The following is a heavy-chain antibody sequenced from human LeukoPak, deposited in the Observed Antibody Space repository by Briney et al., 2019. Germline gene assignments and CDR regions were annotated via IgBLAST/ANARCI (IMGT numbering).Heavy chain of an antibody. J-gene: IGHJ4*02. CDR2: IHYSGYT. V-gene: IGHV4-31*03. Sequence: SQTLSLTCTVSGGSISSGGYYWSWIRQHPGKGLEWIGYIHYSGYTYYSPSLKRRLTISVDTSKNQFSLRLRSVTAADTAVYYCARVVAYDSTGYYLYYFDYWGQGTLVTVAA. CDR3: ARVVAYDSTGYYLYYFDY. D-gene: IGHD3-22*01. CDR1: GGSISSGGYY.